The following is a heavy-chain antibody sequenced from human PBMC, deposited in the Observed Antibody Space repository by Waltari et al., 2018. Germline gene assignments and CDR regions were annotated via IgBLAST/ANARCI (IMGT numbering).Heavy chain of an antibody. CDR3: ATYIGASVGTAAFDV. CDR2: VSYNGPT. V-gene: IGHV4-39*01. Sequence: QLQLQESGPRLVRPSETLSLICRVSGVSITSNRHYWAWIRQSPGQGLARIGTVSYNGPTYLGPSLKSRVAVSRDPSKNQVSLILGSVTAADMAVYYCATYIGASVGTAAFDVWGQGTMVTVSS. CDR1: GVSITSNRHY. J-gene: IGHJ3*01. D-gene: IGHD5-12*01.